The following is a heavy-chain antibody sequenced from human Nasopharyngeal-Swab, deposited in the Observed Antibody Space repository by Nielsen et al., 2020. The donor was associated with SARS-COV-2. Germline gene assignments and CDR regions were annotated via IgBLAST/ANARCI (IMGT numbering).Heavy chain of an antibody. J-gene: IGHJ6*02. CDR3: ARDVTPERLGSMDV. Sequence: SETLSLTCTVSGGSVSSGSYYWSWIRQPPGKGLEWIGYIYYSGSTNYNPSLKSRVTISVDTSKNQFSLKLSSVTAADTAVYYCARDVTPERLGSMDVWGQGTTVTVSS. V-gene: IGHV4-61*01. CDR1: GGSVSSGSYY. CDR2: IYYSGST. D-gene: IGHD2-21*02.